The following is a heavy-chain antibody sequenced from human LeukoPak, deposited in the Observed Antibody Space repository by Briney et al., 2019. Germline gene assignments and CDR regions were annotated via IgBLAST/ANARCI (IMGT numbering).Heavy chain of an antibody. CDR2: IYTGAST. CDR3: ARQDYYDSSGFKGRAFDI. CDR1: GGSISSYY. Sequence: SETLSLTCTVSGGSISSYYWSWIRQPAGKGLEWIGRIYTGASTNYNPSLKSRLTISLDTSKSHFSLNLSSVTAADTAVYYCARQDYYDSSGFKGRAFDIWGQGTMVVVSS. V-gene: IGHV4-4*07. J-gene: IGHJ3*02. D-gene: IGHD3-22*01.